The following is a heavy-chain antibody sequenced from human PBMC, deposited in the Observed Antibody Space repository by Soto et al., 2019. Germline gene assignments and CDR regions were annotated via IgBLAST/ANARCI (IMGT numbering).Heavy chain of an antibody. CDR1: GGTFSGYA. CDR3: ARDGKDDSPPGSYYYYYGMDV. V-gene: IGHV1-69*06. D-gene: IGHD3-10*01. Sequence: GASVKVSCKASGGTFSGYAISWVRQAPGQGLEWMGGIIPIFGTANYAQKFQGRVTITADKSTSTAYMELSSLRSEDTAVYYCARDGKDDSPPGSYYYYYGMDVWGQGTTVTVSS. CDR2: IIPIFGTA. J-gene: IGHJ6*02.